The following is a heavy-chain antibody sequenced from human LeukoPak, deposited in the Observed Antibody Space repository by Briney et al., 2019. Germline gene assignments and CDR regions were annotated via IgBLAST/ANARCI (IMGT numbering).Heavy chain of an antibody. CDR2: ISYDGSNK. CDR1: GFTFSSYG. D-gene: IGHD3-3*01. J-gene: IGHJ6*02. V-gene: IGHV3-30*18. CDR3: AKDQAPTSDFWSGYYIDYYGMDV. Sequence: PGRSLRLSCAASGFTFSSYGMHWVRQAPGKGLEWVAVISYDGSNKYYADSVKGRFTISRDNSKNTLYLQMNSLRAEDTAVYYCAKDQAPTSDFWSGYYIDYYGMDVWGQGTTVTVSS.